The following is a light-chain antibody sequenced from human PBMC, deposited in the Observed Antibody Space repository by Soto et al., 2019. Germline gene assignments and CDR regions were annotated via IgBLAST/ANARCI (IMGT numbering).Light chain of an antibody. CDR2: DAS. J-gene: IGKJ5*01. CDR3: QQRSNWPPIT. Sequence: EIVTTQAPATLSVSPGERATRSCRASQSVKTFLVWYQHRPGQAPRVLIYDASHRATGIPARFSGSGSGTDFTLTISSLEPEDAALYYCQQRSNWPPITFGQGTRLEIK. CDR1: QSVKTF. V-gene: IGKV3-11*01.